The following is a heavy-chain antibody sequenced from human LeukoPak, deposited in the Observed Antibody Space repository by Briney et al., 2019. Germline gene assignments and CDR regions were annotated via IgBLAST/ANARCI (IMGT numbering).Heavy chain of an antibody. D-gene: IGHD2-2*01. J-gene: IGHJ3*02. CDR3: AGYCSSTSCYGAFDI. Sequence: SETLSLTCTVSGGSISSYYWSWIRQPAGKGLEWIGRIYTSGSTNYNPSLKSRVTMSVDTSKNQFSLKLSSVTAADTAVYYCAGYCSSTSCYGAFDIWGQGTMVTVSS. V-gene: IGHV4-4*07. CDR2: IYTSGST. CDR1: GGSISSYY.